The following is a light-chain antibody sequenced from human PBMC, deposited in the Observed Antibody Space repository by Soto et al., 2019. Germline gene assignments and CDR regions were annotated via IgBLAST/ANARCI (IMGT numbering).Light chain of an antibody. CDR1: QGISSY. J-gene: IGKJ1*01. CDR2: DAS. Sequence: DIQMTQSPSTLSGSVGDRVTITCRASQGISSYLAWYQQKPGKAPKLLIYDASSLESGVPSRFSGSGSGTEFTLTISSLQPDDFATYYCQQYNSYRTFGQGTKVDIK. CDR3: QQYNSYRT. V-gene: IGKV1-5*01.